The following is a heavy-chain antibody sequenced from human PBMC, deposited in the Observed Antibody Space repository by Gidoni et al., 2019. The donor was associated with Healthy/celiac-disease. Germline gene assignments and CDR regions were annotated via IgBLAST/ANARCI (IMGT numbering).Heavy chain of an antibody. CDR3: ARLGYCSSTSCFRAWFDP. Sequence: EVQLVESGGGLVQPGGSLRLSCAASGFTFSSYWMHWVRQAPGKGLVWVPRINSDGSSTSYADSVKGRFTISRDNAKNTLYLQMNSLRAEDTAVYYCARLGYCSSTSCFRAWFDPWGQGTLVTVSS. D-gene: IGHD2-2*01. J-gene: IGHJ5*02. V-gene: IGHV3-74*01. CDR1: GFTFSSYW. CDR2: INSDGSST.